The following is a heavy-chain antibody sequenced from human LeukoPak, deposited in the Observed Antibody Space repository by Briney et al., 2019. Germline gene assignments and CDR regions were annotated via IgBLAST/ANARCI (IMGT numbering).Heavy chain of an antibody. CDR3: AGGGAARPDY. V-gene: IGHV3-30*03. D-gene: IGHD6-6*01. J-gene: IGHJ4*02. Sequence: PGGSLRLSCAASGFTFSSYGMHWVRQAPGRGLEWVAVISYDGSNKYYADSVKGRFTISRDNARNSLSLQMNSLRVEDTAVYYCAGGGAARPDYWGQGTLVTVSS. CDR1: GFTFSSYG. CDR2: ISYDGSNK.